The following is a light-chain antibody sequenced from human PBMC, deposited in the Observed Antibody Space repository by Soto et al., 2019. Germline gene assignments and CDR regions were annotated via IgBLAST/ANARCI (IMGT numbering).Light chain of an antibody. V-gene: IGKV3-20*01. Sequence: EIVMTQSPATLSVSPGERVTLSCRASQSISSHLAWYQRKLGQAPRLLIYGASSRATGIPDRFSGSGSGTDFTLTISRLEPEDFAVYYCQQYGSSPETFGQGTKVEIK. CDR3: QQYGSSPET. J-gene: IGKJ1*01. CDR1: QSISSH. CDR2: GAS.